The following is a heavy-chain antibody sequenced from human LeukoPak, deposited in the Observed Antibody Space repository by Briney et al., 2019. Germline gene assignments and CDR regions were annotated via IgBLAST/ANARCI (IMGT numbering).Heavy chain of an antibody. CDR3: ARGVPSRITIFGVVIPYLDY. CDR2: ISSSSSTI. V-gene: IGHV3-11*04. CDR1: GFTFSDYY. D-gene: IGHD3-3*01. Sequence: GGSLRLSCAASGFTFSDYYMSWIRQAPGKGLEWVSYISSSSSTIYYADSVKGRFTISRDNAKNSLYLQMNSLRAEDTAVYYCARGVPSRITIFGVVIPYLDYWGQGTLVTVSS. J-gene: IGHJ4*02.